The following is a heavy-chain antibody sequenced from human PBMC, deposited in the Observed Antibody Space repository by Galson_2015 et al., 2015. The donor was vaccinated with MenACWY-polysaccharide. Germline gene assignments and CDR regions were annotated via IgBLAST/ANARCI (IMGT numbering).Heavy chain of an antibody. D-gene: IGHD3-22*01. J-gene: IGHJ2*01. V-gene: IGHV3-7*01. CDR3: ARDPLDSSGYTRGSVFDL. CDR2: IKQEGSEK. CDR1: GFTFSSFW. Sequence: SLRLSCAASGFTFSSFWMSWVRQAPGKGLEWVAIIKQEGSEKYYVDSVKGRFSISRDNAKNSLYLQMNSLRSEDTAVYYCARDPLDSSGYTRGSVFDLWGRGTLVTVSS.